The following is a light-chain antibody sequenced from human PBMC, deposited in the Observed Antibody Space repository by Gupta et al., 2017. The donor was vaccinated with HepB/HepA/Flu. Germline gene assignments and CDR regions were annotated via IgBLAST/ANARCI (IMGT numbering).Light chain of an antibody. CDR1: SSDVGSYNL. V-gene: IGLV2-23*02. J-gene: IGLJ1*01. CDR2: EVS. Sequence: QSALTQPASVSGSPGQSITISCTGTSSDVGSYNLVSWYQQHPGKAPKLLIYEVSQRPSGVSTRFSGSKSGNTASLTISGLQADDEADYYCCSYAGTTSYVFGTGTKVTVL. CDR3: CSYAGTTSYV.